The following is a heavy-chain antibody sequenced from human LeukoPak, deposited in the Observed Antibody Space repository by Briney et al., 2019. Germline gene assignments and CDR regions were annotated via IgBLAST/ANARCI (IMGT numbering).Heavy chain of an antibody. D-gene: IGHD1-26*01. CDR2: IYYSGST. CDR1: GGSISSYY. CDR3: ARGGSYHNNFDY. V-gene: IGHV4-59*01. J-gene: IGHJ4*02. Sequence: PSETLSLTCTVSGGSISSYYWSWIRQPPGKGLEWIGYIYYSGSTNYNPSLKSRVTISVDTSKNQFSLKLNSVTAADTAVYYCARGGSYHNNFDYWGQGTLVTVSS.